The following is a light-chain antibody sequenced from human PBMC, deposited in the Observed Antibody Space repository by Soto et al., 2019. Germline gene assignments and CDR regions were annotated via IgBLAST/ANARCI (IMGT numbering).Light chain of an antibody. V-gene: IGLV2-23*02. CDR2: EVS. Sequence: QSALTQPASVSGSPGQSITISCTGSSSDIGKYNLVSWYQPQSGKAPKLILYEVSRRPSGVPTRFTGSKSGNTASLTISGLQPEDEADYYCYSNVGVGTFIFGGGTKLTVL. CDR3: YSNVGVGTFI. J-gene: IGLJ2*01. CDR1: SSDIGKYNL.